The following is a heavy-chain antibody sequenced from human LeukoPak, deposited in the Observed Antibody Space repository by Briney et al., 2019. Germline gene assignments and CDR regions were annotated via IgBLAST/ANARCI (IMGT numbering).Heavy chain of an antibody. CDR1: GGSFSGYY. V-gene: IGHV4-34*01. CDR2: INHSGST. D-gene: IGHD3-22*01. J-gene: IGHJ5*02. CDR3: ARGPWTYYYDSSGPRPYWFDP. Sequence: PSETLSLTCAVYGGSFSGYYWSWIRQPPGKGLEWIGEINHSGSTNYNPSLKSRVTISVDTSKNQFSLKLSSVTAADTAVYYCARGPWTYYYDSSGPRPYWFDPWGQGTLVTVSS.